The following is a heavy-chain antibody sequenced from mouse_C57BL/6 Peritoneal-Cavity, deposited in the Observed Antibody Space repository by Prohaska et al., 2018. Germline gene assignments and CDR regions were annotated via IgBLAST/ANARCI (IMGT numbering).Heavy chain of an antibody. D-gene: IGHD1-1*01. Sequence: EVKLLQSGGGLVQPGGSLKLSCAASGIDFSRYWMSWVRRAPGKGLEWIGEINPDSSTINYAPSLKYKFIISRDNAKNTLYLQMSKVRSEDTALYYCARRGVTTVVAHWYFDVWGTGTTVTVSS. CDR1: GIDFSRYW. CDR3: ARRGVTTVVAHWYFDV. CDR2: INPDSSTI. J-gene: IGHJ1*03. V-gene: IGHV4-1*01.